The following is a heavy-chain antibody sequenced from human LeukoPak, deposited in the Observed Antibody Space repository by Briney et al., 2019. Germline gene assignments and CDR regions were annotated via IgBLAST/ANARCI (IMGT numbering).Heavy chain of an antibody. Sequence: GGSLRLSCASSEFTFSNYSMNWIRQTPGKGLEWVSYISSGGETIYYADSLRGRFTISRDNTKNSLYLQMNSLRVEDTAVYYCARDRGAAAGPYDAFDIWGQGTMVTVSS. CDR2: ISSGGETI. V-gene: IGHV3-48*04. CDR1: EFTFSNYS. CDR3: ARDRGAAAGPYDAFDI. J-gene: IGHJ3*02. D-gene: IGHD6-13*01.